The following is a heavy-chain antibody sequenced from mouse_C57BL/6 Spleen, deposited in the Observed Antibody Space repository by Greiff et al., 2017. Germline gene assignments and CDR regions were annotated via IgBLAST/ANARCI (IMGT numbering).Heavy chain of an antibody. J-gene: IGHJ2*01. CDR3: ARSRDYTTFDY. CDR1: GYAFSSSW. D-gene: IGHD2-4*01. Sequence: VQLQQSGPELVKPGASVKISCKASGYAFSSSWMNWVKQRPGKGLEWIGRIYPGDGDTNYNGKFKGKATLTADKSSSTAYMQLSSLTSEDSAVYFCARSRDYTTFDYWGQGTTLTVSS. V-gene: IGHV1-82*01. CDR2: IYPGDGDT.